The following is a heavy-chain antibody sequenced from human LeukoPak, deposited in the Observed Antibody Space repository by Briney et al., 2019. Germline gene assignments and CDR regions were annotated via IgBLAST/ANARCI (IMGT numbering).Heavy chain of an antibody. CDR1: GGSISNYY. Sequence: KASETLSLTCTVSGGSISNYYWSWIRQPPGKGLEWIGYIYYSGSTNYNPSLKSRVTISVDTSKNQFSLKLSSMTAADTAVYYCARVYYSSSYDYWYFDLWGRGTLVTVSS. D-gene: IGHD6-13*01. CDR3: ARVYYSSSYDYWYFDL. V-gene: IGHV4-59*01. J-gene: IGHJ2*01. CDR2: IYYSGST.